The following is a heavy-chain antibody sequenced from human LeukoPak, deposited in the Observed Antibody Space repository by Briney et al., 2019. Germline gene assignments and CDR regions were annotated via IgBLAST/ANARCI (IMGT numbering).Heavy chain of an antibody. CDR2: IYPTDGST. CDR1: GYTFTNNY. V-gene: IGHV1-46*01. CDR3: ARDQEGFDY. Sequence: PSVKVSCTASGYTFTNNYLHWVRQAPGQGLEWMGMIYPTDGSTSYAQNFQGRVTVTRDTSTTTVHMELRGLRSEDTAVYYCARDQEGFDYWGQGTVVTVSS. J-gene: IGHJ4*02.